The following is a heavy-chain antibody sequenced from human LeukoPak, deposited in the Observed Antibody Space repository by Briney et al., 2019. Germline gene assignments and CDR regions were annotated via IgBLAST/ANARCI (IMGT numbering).Heavy chain of an antibody. CDR3: ASSVGGVWSFDH. J-gene: IGHJ4*02. Sequence: GGSLRLSCAASGFTFSNYWMTWVRQAPGKGLEWVANIKQDESEKYYVDSVKGRFTVSRDNSKNSVYLQMNSLRAEDTAMYYCASSVGGVWSFDHWGQGTLVTVSS. CDR2: IKQDESEK. CDR1: GFTFSNYW. D-gene: IGHD2-15*01. V-gene: IGHV3-7*01.